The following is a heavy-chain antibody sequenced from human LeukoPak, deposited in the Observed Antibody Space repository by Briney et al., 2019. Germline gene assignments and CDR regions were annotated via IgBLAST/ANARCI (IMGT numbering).Heavy chain of an antibody. CDR3: AKDPYSSGWYYFDY. V-gene: IGHV3-23*01. Sequence: GGSLRLSCAASGFTFSSYNMHWVRQAPGKGLEWVSAISGSGGSTYYADSVKGRFTISRDNSKNTLYLQMNSLRAEDTAVYYCAKDPYSSGWYYFDYWGQGTLVTVSS. J-gene: IGHJ4*02. CDR1: GFTFSSYN. CDR2: ISGSGGST. D-gene: IGHD6-19*01.